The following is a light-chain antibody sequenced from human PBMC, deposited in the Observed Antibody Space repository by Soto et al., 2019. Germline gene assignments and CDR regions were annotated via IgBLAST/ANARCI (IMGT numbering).Light chain of an antibody. CDR3: QTWGSGIRVV. J-gene: IGLJ2*01. CDR1: SGHSSYV. V-gene: IGLV4-69*01. Sequence: QPVLTQSPSASASLGASVKFTCTLSSGHSSYVIAWHQQQPEKGPRYLMKLNSDGSHSKGDGIPDRFSGSSSGAERYLTISSLQSEDEADYYCQTWGSGIRVVFGGGTKLTVL. CDR2: LNSDGSH.